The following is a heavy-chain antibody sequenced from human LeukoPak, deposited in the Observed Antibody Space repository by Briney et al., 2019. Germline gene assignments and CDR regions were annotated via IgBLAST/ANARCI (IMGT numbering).Heavy chain of an antibody. Sequence: TGGSLRLSCAASGFTFSSYGMSWVRQAPGKGLEWVANINQDGSEKYYVDSVRGRFAISRDNAKNSLYLQMNSLRAEDTAVYYCARAWTGYSYGDYWGQGTLVTVSS. CDR3: ARAWTGYSYGDY. CDR2: INQDGSEK. D-gene: IGHD5-18*01. CDR1: GFTFSSYG. J-gene: IGHJ4*02. V-gene: IGHV3-7*03.